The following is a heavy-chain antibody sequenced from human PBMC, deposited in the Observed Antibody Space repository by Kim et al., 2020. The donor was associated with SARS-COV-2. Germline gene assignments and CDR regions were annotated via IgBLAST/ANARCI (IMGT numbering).Heavy chain of an antibody. V-gene: IGHV3-21*01. J-gene: IGHJ3*02. Sequence: GGSLRLSCAASGFTFSSYSMNWVRQAPGKGLEWVSSISSSSSYTYYADSVKGRFTISRDNAKNSLYLQMNSLRAEDTAVYYCARVVAVAGRTFDIWGQGT. CDR1: GFTFSSYS. CDR3: ARVVAVAGRTFDI. D-gene: IGHD6-19*01. CDR2: ISSSSSYT.